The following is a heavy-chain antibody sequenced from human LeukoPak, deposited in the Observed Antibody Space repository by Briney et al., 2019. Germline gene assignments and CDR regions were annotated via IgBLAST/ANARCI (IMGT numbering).Heavy chain of an antibody. J-gene: IGHJ4*02. CDR1: GFTFSSYS. D-gene: IGHD3-3*01. Sequence: GRSLRLSCAASGFTFSSYSMNWVRQAPGKGLEWVSSISSSSSYIYYADSVKGRFTISRDNAKNSLYLQMNSLRAEDTAVYYCARDIYDFWSGYSPSDFGYWGQGTLVTVSS. V-gene: IGHV3-21*01. CDR3: ARDIYDFWSGYSPSDFGY. CDR2: ISSSSSYI.